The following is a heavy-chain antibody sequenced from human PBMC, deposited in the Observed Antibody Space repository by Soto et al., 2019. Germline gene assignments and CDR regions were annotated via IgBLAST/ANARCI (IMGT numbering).Heavy chain of an antibody. CDR2: IIPILGIA. CDR3: AATSPAQYCSGGSCYFDAFDI. CDR1: GGTFSSYT. V-gene: IGHV1-69*02. D-gene: IGHD2-15*01. Sequence: SVKVSCKASGGTFSSYTISWVRQAPGQGLEWKGRIIPILGIANYAQKFQGRVAITADKSTSTAYMELSSLRSEDTAVYYCAATSPAQYCSGGSCYFDAFDIWGQGTMVTVSS. J-gene: IGHJ3*02.